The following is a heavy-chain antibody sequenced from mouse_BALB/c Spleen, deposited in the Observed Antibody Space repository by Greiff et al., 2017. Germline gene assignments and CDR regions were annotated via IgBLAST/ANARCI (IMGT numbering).Heavy chain of an antibody. D-gene: IGHD1-1*01. V-gene: IGHV14-4*02. J-gene: IGHJ2*01. CDR2: IDPENGDT. Sequence: EVKLMESGAELVKPGASVKLSCKASGFNIKDYYMHWVKQRPEQGLEWIGWIDPENGDTEYAPKFQGKATMTADTSSNTAYLQLSSLTSEDTAVYYCTYGSSSFDYWGQGTTLTVSS. CDR3: TYGSSSFDY. CDR1: GFNIKDYY.